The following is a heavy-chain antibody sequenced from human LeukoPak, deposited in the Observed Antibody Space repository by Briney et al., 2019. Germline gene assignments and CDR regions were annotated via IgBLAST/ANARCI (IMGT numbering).Heavy chain of an antibody. CDR1: GGSLSPYY. CDR3: ARDSPYGYTNAHYYYYMDV. Sequence: SETLSLTCSVSGGSLSPYYWTWIRQPAGKGLEWIGRIHSGGKTNHNPSLTSRITMSVDTSRNQVSLSLTSVTAADTAVYYCARDSPYGYTNAHYYYYMDVWGKGTTVTVSS. CDR2: IHSGGKT. J-gene: IGHJ6*03. D-gene: IGHD5-18*01. V-gene: IGHV4-4*07.